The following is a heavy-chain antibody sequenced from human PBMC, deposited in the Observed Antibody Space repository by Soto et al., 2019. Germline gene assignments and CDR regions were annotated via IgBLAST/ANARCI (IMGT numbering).Heavy chain of an antibody. D-gene: IGHD3-22*01. CDR1: GYTFTNYY. Sequence: QVQLVQSGAEVKKPGASVKVSCKASGYTFTNYYIHWVRQAPGQGLEWVGLINPKTGTTNDAPKFQGRVTMTSDTSTSTAYMELSSLRSEDTAVFYCARLLEGRYDYESSGYWGQGTLVTVSS. CDR2: INPKTGTT. J-gene: IGHJ4*02. V-gene: IGHV1-46*01. CDR3: ARLLEGRYDYESSGY.